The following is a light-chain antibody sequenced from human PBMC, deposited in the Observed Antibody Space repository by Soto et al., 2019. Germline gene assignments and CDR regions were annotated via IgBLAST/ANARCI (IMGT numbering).Light chain of an antibody. V-gene: IGKV3-11*01. Sequence: EIVVTQSPATLSLSPGERATLSCRASQSVSSYLAWYQQKPCQAPRLLIYDASNRATGIPARFSGSGSGTDFTLTISSLEPEDFAVYYCQERSNWQGATFGGGTKV. J-gene: IGKJ4*01. CDR1: QSVSSY. CDR3: QERSNWQGAT. CDR2: DAS.